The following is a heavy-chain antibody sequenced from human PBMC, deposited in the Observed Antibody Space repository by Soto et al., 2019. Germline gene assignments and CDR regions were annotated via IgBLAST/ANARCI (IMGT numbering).Heavy chain of an antibody. CDR2: INHSGST. J-gene: IGHJ4*02. Sequence: PSETLSLTCAVYGGSFRDYYWNWVRQPPGKGLEWIGKINHSGSTNYNPSLKSRVTISVDRSKNQISLKLSSVTAADAAVYYCARGYGPIDYWGQGTLVTVSS. CDR1: GGSFRDYY. D-gene: IGHD3-10*01. CDR3: ARGYGPIDY. V-gene: IGHV4-34*01.